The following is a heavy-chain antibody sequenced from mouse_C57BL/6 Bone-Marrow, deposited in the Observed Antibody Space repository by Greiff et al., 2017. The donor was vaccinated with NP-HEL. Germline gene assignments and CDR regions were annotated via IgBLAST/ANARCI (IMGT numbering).Heavy chain of an antibody. V-gene: IGHV3-8*01. CDR3: ARYESYYSNFDY. CDR1: GYSITSDY. Sequence: VQLKESGPGLAKPSQTLSLTCSVTGYSITSDYWNWIRNFPGNKLEYMGYISYSGSTYYHPSLKSQIPITRDTSKNRYYLQLNSVTTEDTATYYCARYESYYSNFDYWGQGTTLTVSS. CDR2: ISYSGST. D-gene: IGHD2-5*01. J-gene: IGHJ2*01.